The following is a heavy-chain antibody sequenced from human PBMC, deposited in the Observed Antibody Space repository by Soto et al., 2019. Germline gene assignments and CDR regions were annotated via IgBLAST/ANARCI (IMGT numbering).Heavy chain of an antibody. Sequence: PGGSLRLSCAASGFTFSSDAMSWVRQAPGKGLEWVSAISGSGGSTYYADSVKGRFTISRDNSKNTLYLQMNSLRAEDTAVYYCAKGVVVAAKDYYYYGMDVWGQGTTVTVSS. CDR1: GFTFSSDA. CDR2: ISGSGGST. CDR3: AKGVVVAAKDYYYYGMDV. D-gene: IGHD2-15*01. J-gene: IGHJ6*02. V-gene: IGHV3-23*01.